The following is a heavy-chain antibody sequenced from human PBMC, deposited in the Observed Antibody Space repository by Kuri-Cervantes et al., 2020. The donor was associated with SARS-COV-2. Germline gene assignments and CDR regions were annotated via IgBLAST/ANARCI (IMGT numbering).Heavy chain of an antibody. CDR1: GFTFSDYY. CDR3: ATKPPGVNDAFDI. J-gene: IGHJ3*02. CDR2: ISYDGSNK. D-gene: IGHD1-14*01. V-gene: IGHV3-30-3*01. Sequence: GESLKISCAASGFTFSDYYMSWIRQAPGKGLEWVAVISYDGSNKYYADSVKGRFTISRDNSKNTLYLQMNSLRAEDTAVYYCATKPPGVNDAFDIWGQGTMVTVSS.